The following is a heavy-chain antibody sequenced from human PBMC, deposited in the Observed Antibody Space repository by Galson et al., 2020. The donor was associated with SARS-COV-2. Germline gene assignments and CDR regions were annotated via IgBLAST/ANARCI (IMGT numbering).Heavy chain of an antibody. CDR2: TNPSTGSA. D-gene: IGHD2-21*02. V-gene: IGHV1-2*02. CDR3: VRGLSGDWPYYYFYGMDV. J-gene: IGHJ6*02. Sequence: ASVKVSCTASGYRFTDYYISWVRQAPGPGLEYMGWTNPSTGSASSGQRFQDPVTMTSDMSITTAFLKLSGLRFDDTAVYYCVRGLSGDWPYYYFYGMDVWGQGTTVTVSS. CDR1: GYRFTDYY.